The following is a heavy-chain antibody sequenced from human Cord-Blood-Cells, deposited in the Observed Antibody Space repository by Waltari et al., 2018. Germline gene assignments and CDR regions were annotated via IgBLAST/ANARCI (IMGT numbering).Heavy chain of an antibody. V-gene: IGHV4-34*01. CDR2: INHSGSN. CDR3: ARGRRGYSYGSYYYYYYMDV. D-gene: IGHD5-18*01. Sequence: QVQLQQWGAGLLKPSETLSLTCAVYGGSFSGYYWSWIRQPPGKGLEWIGEINHSGSNNYNPSLKSRVTISVDTSKNQFSLKLSSVTAADTAVYYCARGRRGYSYGSYYYYYYMDVWGKGTTVTVSS. CDR1: GGSFSGYY. J-gene: IGHJ6*03.